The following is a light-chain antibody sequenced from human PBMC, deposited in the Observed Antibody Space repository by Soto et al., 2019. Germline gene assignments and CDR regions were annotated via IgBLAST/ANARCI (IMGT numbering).Light chain of an antibody. CDR1: QSVRNW. CDR3: QQFNTSSYT. Sequence: DIQMTQSPSTLTASVGDRVTITCRASQSVRNWLAWYQQKPGKAPKLLIYDASSLESGVPSRFSVSGFGTEFTLTISSLQPDDFATYYCQQFNTSSYTLGQGTRVEIK. CDR2: DAS. J-gene: IGKJ2*01. V-gene: IGKV1-5*01.